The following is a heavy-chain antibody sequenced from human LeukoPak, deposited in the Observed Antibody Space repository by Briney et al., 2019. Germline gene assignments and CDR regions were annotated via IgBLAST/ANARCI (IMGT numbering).Heavy chain of an antibody. V-gene: IGHV5-51*01. CDR1: GYNFTIYW. CDR3: AIFDFLFGEIDNWFDP. J-gene: IGHJ5*02. CDR2: IYPGDSDT. D-gene: IGHD3-16*01. Sequence: GESLKISCKGSGYNFTIYWIGWVRQMPGKGLEWMGIIYPGDSDTRYSPSFQGRVTISADKSISTAYLQWSSLKASDTAMYYCAIFDFLFGEIDNWFDPWGQGTLVTVSS.